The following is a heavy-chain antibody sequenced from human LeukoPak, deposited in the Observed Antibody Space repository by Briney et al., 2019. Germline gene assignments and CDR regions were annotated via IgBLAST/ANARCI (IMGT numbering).Heavy chain of an antibody. V-gene: IGHV3-23*01. CDR3: ARDSYGDLDS. Sequence: GGSLRLSCAASGFTFSSYAMSWVRQVPGKGLEWVSVISGSGDNTYYADSVKGRFTISRDVPENTLFLQMNNLRAEDTAMYYCARDSYGDLDSWGXGTLVIVSS. D-gene: IGHD4/OR15-4a*01. CDR2: ISGSGDNT. CDR1: GFTFSSYA. J-gene: IGHJ5*01.